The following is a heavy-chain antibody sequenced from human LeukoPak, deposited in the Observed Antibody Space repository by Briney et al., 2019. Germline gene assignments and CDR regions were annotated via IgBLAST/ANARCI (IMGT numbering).Heavy chain of an antibody. V-gene: IGHV3-21*01. Sequence: GGSLRLSCSASGFDFSTYAINWVRQAPGKGLEWVSSISTTSTYIFYADSLKGRFTISRDNAKNSVYLQMNSLRPEDTAVYYCSRDRLGGLDYWGQGTLVTVSS. CDR2: ISTTSTYI. D-gene: IGHD5-12*01. J-gene: IGHJ4*02. CDR1: GFDFSTYA. CDR3: SRDRLGGLDY.